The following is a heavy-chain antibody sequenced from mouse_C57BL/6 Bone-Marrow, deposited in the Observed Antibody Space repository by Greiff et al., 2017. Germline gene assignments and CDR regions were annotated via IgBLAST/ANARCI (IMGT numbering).Heavy chain of an antibody. CDR3: ARGGFTTGGYYYARDY. CDR1: GYTFTDHT. D-gene: IGHD2-12*01. Sequence: VQLQQSDAELVKPGASVKISCKVSGYTFTDHTIHWMKQRPEQGLEWIGYIYPRDGSTKYNEKFKGKATLTADKSSSTAYMQLNSLTSEDSAVLFYARGGFTTGGYYYARDYWGQGTTLTVSS. V-gene: IGHV1-78*01. J-gene: IGHJ4*01. CDR2: IYPRDGST.